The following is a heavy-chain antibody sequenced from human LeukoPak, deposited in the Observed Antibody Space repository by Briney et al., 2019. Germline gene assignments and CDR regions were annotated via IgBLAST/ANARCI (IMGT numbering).Heavy chain of an antibody. CDR1: GYTFTSYG. Sequence: ASVKVSCKASGYTFTSYGISWVRQAPGQGLEWMGWISAYNGNTNYAQKLQGRVTMTTDTSTSTAYMELRSLRSDDTAVFYCARAPPGFSYGPGDYWGQETLVTVSS. D-gene: IGHD3-10*01. CDR2: ISAYNGNT. CDR3: ARAPPGFSYGPGDY. V-gene: IGHV1-18*01. J-gene: IGHJ4*02.